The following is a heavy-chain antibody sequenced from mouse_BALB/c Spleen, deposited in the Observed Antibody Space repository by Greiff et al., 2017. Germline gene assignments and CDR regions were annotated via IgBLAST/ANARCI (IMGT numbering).Heavy chain of an antibody. CDR1: GFTFSSYA. Sequence: DVMLVESGGGLVKPGGSLKLSCAASGFTFSSYAMSWVRQTPEKRLEWVASISSGGSTYYPDSVKGRITIFRDNARNILYLQMSSLRSEDTAMYFCAGDYGSSYFDYWGQGTTLTVSS. D-gene: IGHD1-1*01. V-gene: IGHV5-6-5*01. J-gene: IGHJ2*01. CDR2: ISSGGST. CDR3: AGDYGSSYFDY.